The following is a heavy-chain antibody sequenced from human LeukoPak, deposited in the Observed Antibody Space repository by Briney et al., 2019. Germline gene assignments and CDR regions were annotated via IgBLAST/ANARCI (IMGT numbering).Heavy chain of an antibody. D-gene: IGHD4-17*01. CDR2: IYYSGST. V-gene: IGHV4-39*01. J-gene: IGHJ4*02. CDR1: GGSISSSSYY. CDR3: ARHVTVDPLYGETNAEFDY. Sequence: PSETLSLTSTVSGGSISSSSYYWGWIRQPPGKGLEWIESIYYSGSTYYNPSLKSRVTISVDTSKNQFSLKLSSVTAADTAVYYCARHVTVDPLYGETNAEFDYWGQGTLVTVSS.